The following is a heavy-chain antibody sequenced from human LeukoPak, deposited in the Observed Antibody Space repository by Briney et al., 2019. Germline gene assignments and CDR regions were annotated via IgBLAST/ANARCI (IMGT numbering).Heavy chain of an antibody. J-gene: IGHJ4*02. CDR3: ARAGYYYDSSGPRDAKYYFDY. V-gene: IGHV1-69*01. D-gene: IGHD3-22*01. CDR1: GGTFSSYA. CDR2: IIPIFGTA. Sequence: ASVTVSCKASGGTFSSYAISWVRQAPGQGLEWMGGIIPIFGTANYAQKFQGRVTITADESTSTAYMELSSLRSEDTAVYYCARAGYYYDSSGPRDAKYYFDYWGQGTLVTVSS.